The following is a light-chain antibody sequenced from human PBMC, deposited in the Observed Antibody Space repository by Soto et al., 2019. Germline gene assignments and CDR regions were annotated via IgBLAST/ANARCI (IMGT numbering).Light chain of an antibody. CDR1: RIGSKS. CDR2: DDS. CDR3: QVWDSRDDHRV. J-gene: IGLJ2*01. Sequence: SYELTQPPSVSVAPGQTARITCGGNRIGSKSVHWFQQKPGQAPVLVVHDDSDRPSGIPERFSGSNSGGTATLIISRVEAGDEADYYCQVWDSRDDHRVFGGGTKVTVL. V-gene: IGLV3-21*02.